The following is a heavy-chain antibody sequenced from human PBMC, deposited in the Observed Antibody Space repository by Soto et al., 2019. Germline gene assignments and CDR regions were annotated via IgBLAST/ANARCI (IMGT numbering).Heavy chain of an antibody. CDR3: ARDGQQEFSYYDFWSGYSAPRSYYYGMDV. J-gene: IGHJ6*02. D-gene: IGHD3-3*01. V-gene: IGHV3-11*01. CDR2: ISSSGSTI. Sequence: GGSLRLSCAASGFTFSDYYMSWIRQAPGKGLEWVSYISSSGSTIYYADSVKGRFTISRDNAKNSLYLQMNSLRAEDTAVYYCARDGQQEFSYYDFWSGYSAPRSYYYGMDVWGQGTTVTVSS. CDR1: GFTFSDYY.